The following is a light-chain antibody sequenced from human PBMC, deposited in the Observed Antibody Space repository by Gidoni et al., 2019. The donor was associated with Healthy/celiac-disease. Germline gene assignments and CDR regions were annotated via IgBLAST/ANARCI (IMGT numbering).Light chain of an antibody. CDR3: SSYTSSRTPV. V-gene: IGLV2-14*01. CDR2: EVS. Sequence: QSALTQPASVSGSPGQSITISCTGTSSDVGGYNYVSWYQQHPGKAPKLMIYEVSNRPSGGSNRFSGSKSGNTASLTISGLQAEDEADYYCSSYTSSRTPVFGGGTKLTVL. J-gene: IGLJ3*02. CDR1: SSDVGGYNY.